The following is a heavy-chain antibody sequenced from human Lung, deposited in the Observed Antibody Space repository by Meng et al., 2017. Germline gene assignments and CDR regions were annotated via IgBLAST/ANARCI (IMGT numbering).Heavy chain of an antibody. D-gene: IGHD4-11*01. CDR2: INHSGST. V-gene: IGHV4-34*01. Sequence: QRQLQQLGAGLLKPSETLSLTCVVSGGSFSDYYWSWIRQPPGKGLEWIGEINHSGSTNYNPSLESRATISVDTSQNNLSLKLSSVTAADSAVYYCARGPTTMAHDFDYWGQGTLVTVSS. CDR1: GGSFSDYY. J-gene: IGHJ4*02. CDR3: ARGPTTMAHDFDY.